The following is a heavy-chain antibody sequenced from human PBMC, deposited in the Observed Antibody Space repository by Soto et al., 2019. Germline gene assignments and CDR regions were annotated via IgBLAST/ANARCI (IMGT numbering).Heavy chain of an antibody. CDR3: AHTVAGNSGRDRDY. CDR2: IYCYDDK. J-gene: IGHJ4*02. CDR1: GFSLTTSGEA. V-gene: IGHV2-5*01. D-gene: IGHD1-7*01. Sequence: QITLRESGPALVKPTQTLTLTCTFSGFSLTTSGEAVAWIRQPPGQALEWLGIIYCYDDKRYSPSLSTRITCTKDPSNNQVFRSMAAVDPTDTATYYCAHTVAGNSGRDRDYCGQGTRVTVA.